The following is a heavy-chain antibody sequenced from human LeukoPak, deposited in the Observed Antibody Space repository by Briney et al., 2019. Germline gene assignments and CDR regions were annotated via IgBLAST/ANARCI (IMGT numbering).Heavy chain of an antibody. Sequence: SVKVSCKASGGTLSDYVISWARQAPGQGLERMGGISPMSHKTNYAQKFQGRVAITADDSTSTAYLELRSLRSEDTTVYYCATYDIMTGFDYWGQGTLVTVSS. D-gene: IGHD3-9*01. CDR2: ISPMSHKT. J-gene: IGHJ4*02. CDR1: GGTLSDYV. CDR3: ATYDIMTGFDY. V-gene: IGHV1-69*01.